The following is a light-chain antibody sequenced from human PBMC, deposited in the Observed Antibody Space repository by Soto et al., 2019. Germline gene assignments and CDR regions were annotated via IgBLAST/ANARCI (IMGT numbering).Light chain of an antibody. Sequence: EIVMTQSPATLSVSPGERATLSCRASQSVSSNLAWYQQKPGQAPRLLIYGASTRATGIPARFSGSASGTEFTLTISSLQSEDFAVYYCQQYNNWPPGRTFGQGTKVEIK. CDR2: GAS. CDR3: QQYNNWPPGRT. V-gene: IGKV3-15*01. CDR1: QSVSSN. J-gene: IGKJ1*01.